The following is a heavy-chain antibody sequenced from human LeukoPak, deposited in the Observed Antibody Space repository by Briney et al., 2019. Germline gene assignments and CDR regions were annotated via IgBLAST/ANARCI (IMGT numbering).Heavy chain of an antibody. CDR2: ISYDGSVQ. CDR3: ARDSYSVVGKYDSSGYYGDS. Sequence: GRSLRLSCAASGFTFSSSAMHWVRQAPGKGLEWVATISYDGSVQYYPDSVKGRFTISRDNSKNTLYLQMNSLRPEDTAVYYCARDSYSVVGKYDSSGYYGDSWGQGTLVTVSS. D-gene: IGHD3-22*01. CDR1: GFTFSSSA. J-gene: IGHJ4*02. V-gene: IGHV3-30*04.